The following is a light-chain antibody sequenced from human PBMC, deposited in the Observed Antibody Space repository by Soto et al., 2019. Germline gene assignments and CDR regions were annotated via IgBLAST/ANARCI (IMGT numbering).Light chain of an antibody. Sequence: EIVMTQSPATLSVSPGERATLSCGASQSISSNLAWYQQKPGQAPRLLVYGASTRATAIPARFSGSGSGTEFTLTIDSLQSEDFAVYFCQQYFNWPTTFGQGTKVEI. CDR1: QSISSN. CDR3: QQYFNWPTT. V-gene: IGKV3-15*01. CDR2: GAS. J-gene: IGKJ1*01.